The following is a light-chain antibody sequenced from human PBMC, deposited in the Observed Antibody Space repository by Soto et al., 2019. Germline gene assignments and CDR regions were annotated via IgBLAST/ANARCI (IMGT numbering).Light chain of an antibody. J-gene: IGLJ1*01. Sequence: QLVLTQPPSASGTPGQRVTISCSGSSSNIGSNYVYWYQQLPGTAPKLLIYRNNQRPSGVPDRFSGSKSGTSASLAISGLRSEDEAGYYCAAWDDSLSGHYVFGTGTKLTVL. CDR1: SSNIGSNY. CDR2: RNN. V-gene: IGLV1-47*01. CDR3: AAWDDSLSGHYV.